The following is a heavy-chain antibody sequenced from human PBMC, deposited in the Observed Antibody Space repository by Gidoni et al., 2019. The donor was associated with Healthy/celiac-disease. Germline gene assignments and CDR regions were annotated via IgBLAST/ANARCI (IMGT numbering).Heavy chain of an antibody. CDR2: IYYSGST. D-gene: IGHD1-26*01. CDR3: ARDTSGSYKYNWFDP. J-gene: IGHJ5*02. Sequence: QVQLQESGPGLVKPSETLSLTCTVSGGSISSYYWSWIRQPPGKGLEWIGYIYYSGSTNYTPSLKSRVTISVDTSKNQFSLKLSSVTAADTAVYYCARDTSGSYKYNWFDPWGQGTLVTVSS. CDR1: GGSISSYY. V-gene: IGHV4-59*01.